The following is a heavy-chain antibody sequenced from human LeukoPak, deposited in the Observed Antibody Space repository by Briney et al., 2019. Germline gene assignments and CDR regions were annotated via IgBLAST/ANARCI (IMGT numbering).Heavy chain of an antibody. V-gene: IGHV4-59*01. CDR1: GGSISSYY. D-gene: IGHD1-7*01. Sequence: SSETLSLTCTVSGGSISSYYWSWIRQPPGKGLGWIGYIYYSGSTNYNPSLKSRVTISVDTSKNQFSLKLSSVTAADTAVYYCARVRSRWNYDAFDIWGQGTMVTVSS. CDR2: IYYSGST. CDR3: ARVRSRWNYDAFDI. J-gene: IGHJ3*02.